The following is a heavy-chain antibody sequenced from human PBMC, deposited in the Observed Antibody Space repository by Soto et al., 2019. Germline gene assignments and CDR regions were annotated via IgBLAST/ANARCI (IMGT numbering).Heavy chain of an antibody. Sequence: SETLSLTCAVYGGSFSGYYWSWIRQPPGKGLEWIGEINHSGSTNYNPSLKSRVTISVDTSKNQFSLKLSAVTAADTAVYYCASGYYYDSRFDYWGQGTLVTVSS. D-gene: IGHD3-22*01. J-gene: IGHJ4*02. CDR3: ASGYYYDSRFDY. CDR2: INHSGST. CDR1: GGSFSGYY. V-gene: IGHV4-34*01.